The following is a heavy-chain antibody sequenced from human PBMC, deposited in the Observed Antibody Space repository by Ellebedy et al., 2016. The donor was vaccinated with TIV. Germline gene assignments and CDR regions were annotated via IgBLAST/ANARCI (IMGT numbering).Heavy chain of an antibody. V-gene: IGHV3-7*01. CDR1: GSTFNNDW. CDR3: ARTGIDN. Sequence: PGGSLRLSCGASGSTFNNDWMTWVRQAPGKGLEWVANINQDGSERNYLDSVKGRFTISRDNAKNSLYLQMNSLRAEDTAVYYCARTGIDNWGQGTLVTVSS. D-gene: IGHD6-13*01. J-gene: IGHJ4*02. CDR2: INQDGSER.